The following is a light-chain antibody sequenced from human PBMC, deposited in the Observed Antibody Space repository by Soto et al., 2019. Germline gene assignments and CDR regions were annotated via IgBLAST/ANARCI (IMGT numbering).Light chain of an antibody. CDR2: EVS. J-gene: IGLJ1*01. Sequence: QSVLAQPASVSGSPGQSIAISCTGTSSDVGGYNYVSWYQQHPGKAPKLMIYEVSNRPSGVSNRFSGSKSGNTASLTISGLQAEDEADYYCSSYTSSSTYVFGTGNEVTVL. CDR1: SSDVGGYNY. V-gene: IGLV2-14*01. CDR3: SSYTSSSTYV.